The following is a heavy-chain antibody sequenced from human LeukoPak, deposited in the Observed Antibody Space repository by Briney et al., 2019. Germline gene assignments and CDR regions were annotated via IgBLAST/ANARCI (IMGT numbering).Heavy chain of an antibody. Sequence: GGSLRLSCAASGFTVSSNYMSWVRQAPGKGLEWVSVIYSGGSTYYADSVKGRFTISRDNSKNTLYLQMNSLRAEDTAVYYCVSRIAAAGTDYWGQGTLVTVSS. CDR2: IYSGGST. J-gene: IGHJ4*02. CDR3: VSRIAAAGTDY. CDR1: GFTVSSNY. D-gene: IGHD6-13*01. V-gene: IGHV3-66*02.